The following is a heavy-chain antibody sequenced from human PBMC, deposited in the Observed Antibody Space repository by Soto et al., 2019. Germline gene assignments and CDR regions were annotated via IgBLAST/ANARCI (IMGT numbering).Heavy chain of an antibody. V-gene: IGHV3-15*01. CDR2: IKSKTDGGTT. J-gene: IGHJ6*02. Sequence: EVQLVESGGGLVKPGGSLRLSCAASGFTFSNAWMSWVRQAPGKGLEWVGRIKSKTDGGTTDYAAPVKGRFTISRDDSKNTLYLQMNSLKTEDTAVYYCTTIVGNTPHYYYYGMDVWGQGTTVTVSS. CDR1: GFTFSNAW. CDR3: TTIVGNTPHYYYYGMDV. D-gene: IGHD3-22*01.